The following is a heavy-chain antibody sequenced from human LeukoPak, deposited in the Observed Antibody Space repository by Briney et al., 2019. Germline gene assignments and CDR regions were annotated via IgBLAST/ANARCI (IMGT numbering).Heavy chain of an antibody. J-gene: IGHJ4*02. D-gene: IGHD5-24*01. CDR2: ISYSGST. Sequence: PAETLSLTCTVAGGSVNSGTYYWSWIRQPPGKGLQWIWYISYSGSTNSNPPLKSRVNISVDTSKNQFSLKLSSGTAADTAVYYCGRGGRWLQFNYWGQGTLVTVSS. CDR1: GGSVNSGTYY. CDR3: GRGGRWLQFNY. V-gene: IGHV4-61*01.